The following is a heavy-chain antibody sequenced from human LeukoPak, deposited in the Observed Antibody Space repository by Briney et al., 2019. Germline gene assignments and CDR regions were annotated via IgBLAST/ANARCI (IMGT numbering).Heavy chain of an antibody. CDR3: VRDGCPTTKSGCVGNWFDP. V-gene: IGHV4-59*01. D-gene: IGHD1-26*01. CDR2: MYYTGST. CDR1: GGSISSYY. J-gene: IGHJ5*02. Sequence: PSETLSLTCTVSGGSISSYYWSWIRQPPGKGLEWIGYMYYTGSTNYNPSLKSRLTISVDTSKNQFSLRLSSVTAADTAVYYCVRDGCPTTKSGCVGNWFDPWGQGTLVTVSS.